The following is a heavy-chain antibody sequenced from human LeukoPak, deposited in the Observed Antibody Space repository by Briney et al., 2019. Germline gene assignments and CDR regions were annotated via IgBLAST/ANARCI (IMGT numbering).Heavy chain of an antibody. Sequence: SETLSLTCAVSGDSISNYYWSWIRQPPGKGLEWIGYIYYSGSTNYNPSLKSRVTISVDTSKNQFSLKLSSVTAADTAVYYCARGLWPVLGGSHFDYWGQGTLVTVSS. V-gene: IGHV4-59*01. J-gene: IGHJ4*02. CDR2: IYYSGST. D-gene: IGHD1-26*01. CDR3: ARGLWPVLGGSHFDY. CDR1: GDSISNYY.